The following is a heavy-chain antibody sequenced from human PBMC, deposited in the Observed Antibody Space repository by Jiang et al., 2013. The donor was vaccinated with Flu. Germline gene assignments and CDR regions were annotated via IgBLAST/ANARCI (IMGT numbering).Heavy chain of an antibody. CDR2: IIPILGIA. CDR1: GGTFSSYA. D-gene: IGHD5-18*01. Sequence: SGAEVKKPGSSVKVSCKASGGTFSSYAISWVRQAPGQGLEWMGRIIPILGIANYAQKFQGRVTITADKSTSTAYMELSSLRSEDTAVYYCARGYSYGYDNWFDPWGQGTLVTVSS. CDR3: ARGYSYGYDNWFDP. J-gene: IGHJ5*02. V-gene: IGHV1-69*04.